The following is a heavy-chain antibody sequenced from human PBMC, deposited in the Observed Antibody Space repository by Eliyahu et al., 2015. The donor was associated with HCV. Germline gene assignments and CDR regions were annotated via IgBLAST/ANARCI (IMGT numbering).Heavy chain of an antibody. CDR3: ANEPRQPDV. J-gene: IGHJ4*02. V-gene: IGHV4-59*01. D-gene: IGHD6-25*01. CDR1: GASITRSY. Sequence: QVQLQESGPRLVKPSETLSLNCTVSGASITRSYWSWFRQPPGKGLESIGYIYYTGIVNYGPSLKGRVTISLDTSKNQFSLKLSSVTAADTAVYYCANEPRQPDVWGQGILVDVSS. CDR2: IYYTGIV.